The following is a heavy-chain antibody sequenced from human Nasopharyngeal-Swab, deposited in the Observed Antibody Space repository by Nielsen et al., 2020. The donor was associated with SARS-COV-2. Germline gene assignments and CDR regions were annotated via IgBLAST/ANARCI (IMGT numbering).Heavy chain of an antibody. CDR2: MNPNSGNT. CDR1: GYTFTSYD. D-gene: IGHD3-3*01. CDR3: ATAPSIFGVVTPSAGGYYYYYGMDV. J-gene: IGHJ6*02. V-gene: IGHV1-8*01. Sequence: ASVKVSCKASGYTFTSYDINWVRQATGRGLEWMGWMNPNSGNTGYAQKFQGRVTMTEDTSTDTAYMELSSLRSEDTAVYYCATAPSIFGVVTPSAGGYYYYYGMDVWGQGTTVTVSS.